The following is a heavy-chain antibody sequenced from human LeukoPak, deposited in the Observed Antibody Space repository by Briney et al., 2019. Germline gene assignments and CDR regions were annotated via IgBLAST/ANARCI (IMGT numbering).Heavy chain of an antibody. Sequence: GGSLRLSCAASGFTFRSYWMSWVRQAPGKGLEFVANIKQEGSEKYYVDSVKGRFTISRDNAKTSLYLQMNSLRAEDTAVYYCARDRHGSGERGHAFDIWGQGTMVTVSS. CDR1: GFTFRSYW. CDR2: IKQEGSEK. J-gene: IGHJ3*02. V-gene: IGHV3-7*05. D-gene: IGHD3-10*01. CDR3: ARDRHGSGERGHAFDI.